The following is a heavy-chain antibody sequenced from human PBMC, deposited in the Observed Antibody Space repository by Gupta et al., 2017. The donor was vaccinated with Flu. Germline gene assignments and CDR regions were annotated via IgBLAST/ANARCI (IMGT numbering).Heavy chain of an antibody. J-gene: IGHJ5*02. D-gene: IGHD2-2*01. CDR2: IYTSGST. Sequence: QVQLQESGPGLVKPSQTLSLTCTVSGGSISSGSYYWSWIRQPAGKGLEWIGRIYTSGSTNYNPSLKSRVTISVDTSKNQFSLKLSSMTAADTAVYYCAREEVGQLLSEVYNWFDPWGQGTLVTVSS. CDR1: GGSISSGSYY. V-gene: IGHV4-61*02. CDR3: AREEVGQLLSEVYNWFDP.